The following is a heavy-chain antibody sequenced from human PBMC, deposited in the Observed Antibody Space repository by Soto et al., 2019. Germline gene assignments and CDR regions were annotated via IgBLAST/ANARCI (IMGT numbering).Heavy chain of an antibody. J-gene: IGHJ4*02. Sequence: QVQLEQSGSEVKKSGSSVKVSCKASGYSFSSHAITWVRQAPGQGLEWMGGIIPVFGTPSYAQKFQGRVTISADKSTNTSSLELRSLRSEDTAVYYCARGGALSTSWYWGQGTPVTVSS. CDR3: ARGGALSTSWY. CDR1: GYSFSSHA. CDR2: IIPVFGTP. D-gene: IGHD2-2*01. V-gene: IGHV1-69*06.